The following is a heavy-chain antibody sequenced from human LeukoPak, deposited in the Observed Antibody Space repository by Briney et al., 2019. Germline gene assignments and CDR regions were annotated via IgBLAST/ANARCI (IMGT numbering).Heavy chain of an antibody. D-gene: IGHD2/OR15-2a*01. Sequence: GGSLRLSCAASGFTFSSYWMHWARQAPGKGLVWVSRISSDGSTADYADSVQGRFTISRDNAKNTLYLQMNSPRAEDTAVFYCARDDRTSMPDYWGQGTLVTVSS. CDR1: GFTFSSYW. CDR3: ARDDRTSMPDY. CDR2: ISSDGSTA. V-gene: IGHV3-74*01. J-gene: IGHJ4*02.